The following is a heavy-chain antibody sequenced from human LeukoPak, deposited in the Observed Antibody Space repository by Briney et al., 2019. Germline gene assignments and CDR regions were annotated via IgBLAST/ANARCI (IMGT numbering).Heavy chain of an antibody. CDR1: GFTVSSNY. J-gene: IGHJ4*02. CDR2: IYSGGST. V-gene: IGHV3-53*01. Sequence: GGSLRLSCAASGFTVSSNYMSWVRQAPGKGLEWVSVIYSGGSTYYADSVKGRFTISRDNSKNTLYLQMNSLRAEDTAVYYCARISRHYYYDSSGWFDYWGQGTLVTVSS. D-gene: IGHD3-22*01. CDR3: ARISRHYYYDSSGWFDY.